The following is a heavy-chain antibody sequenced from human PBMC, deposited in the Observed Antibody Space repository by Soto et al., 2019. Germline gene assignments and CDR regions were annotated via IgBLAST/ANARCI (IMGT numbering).Heavy chain of an antibody. CDR1: GFTFSSYG. D-gene: IGHD3-10*01. CDR2: ISYDGSNK. J-gene: IGHJ4*02. CDR3: AKNADGSGSDIDY. Sequence: VGSLRLSCAASGFTFSSYGMHWVRQAPGKGLEWVAVISYDGSNKYYADSVKGRFTISRDNSKNTLYLQMNSLRAEDTAVYYCAKNADGSGSDIDYWGQGTLVTVSS. V-gene: IGHV3-30*18.